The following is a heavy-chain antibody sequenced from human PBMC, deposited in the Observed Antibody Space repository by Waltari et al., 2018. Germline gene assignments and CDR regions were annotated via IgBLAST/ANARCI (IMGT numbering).Heavy chain of an antibody. V-gene: IGHV1-69*01. D-gene: IGHD3-16*02. CDR1: GGTFSSYA. CDR2: IIPIFGTA. CDR3: ARAMITFGGVIVNYYYYGMDV. Sequence: QVQLVQSGAEVKKPGSSVKVSCKASGGTFSSYAISWVRPAPGQGLEWMGGIIPIFGTANYAQKFQGRVTITADESTSTAYMELSSLRSEDTAVYYCARAMITFGGVIVNYYYYGMDVWGQGTTVTVSS. J-gene: IGHJ6*02.